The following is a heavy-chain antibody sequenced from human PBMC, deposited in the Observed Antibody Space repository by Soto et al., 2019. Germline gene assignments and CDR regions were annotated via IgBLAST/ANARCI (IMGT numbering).Heavy chain of an antibody. D-gene: IGHD2-15*01. V-gene: IGHV3-23*01. Sequence: EVQLLESGGGLVQPGGSLRLSCAASGFSFNSYVMSWVRQAPGKGLEWVSAISGSGSSTYYADSVKGRFTISRDNAKNAQCQQRNILREEDTAQYYCAKGSAASRPYYFDYWGQGTLAFVSS. CDR3: AKGSAASRPYYFDY. J-gene: IGHJ4*02. CDR1: GFSFNSYV. CDR2: ISGSGSST.